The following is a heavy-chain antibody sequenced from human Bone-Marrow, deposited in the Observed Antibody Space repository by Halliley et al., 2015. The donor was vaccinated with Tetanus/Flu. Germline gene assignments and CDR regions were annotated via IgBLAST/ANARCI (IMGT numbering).Heavy chain of an antibody. CDR3: AKGYGSGTFNELDY. J-gene: IGHJ4*02. CDR1: GFTFSSYA. D-gene: IGHD3-10*01. CDR2: IYDVGSGT. Sequence: SLRLSCAASGFTFSSYAMSWVRQAPGKGLEWVSGIYDVGSGTFYADSVRGRFTVSRDNSKNMVYLQMNSPGAEDTAVYYCAKGYGSGTFNELDYWGQGTLVTVSS. V-gene: IGHV3-23*01.